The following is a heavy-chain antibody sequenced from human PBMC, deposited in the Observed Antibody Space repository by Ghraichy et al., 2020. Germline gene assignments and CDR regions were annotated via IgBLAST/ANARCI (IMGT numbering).Heavy chain of an antibody. J-gene: IGHJ4*02. V-gene: IGHV3-7*03. D-gene: IGHD3-22*01. CDR3: ARGGYYVDY. CDR2: INQDGSEK. CDR1: GFTVSSNY. Sequence: GGSLRLSCAASGFTVSSNYMSWVRQAPGKGLEWVANINQDGSEKNYVDSVKGRFSISRDNAKHSLDLQMNSLRAEDSAVYYCARGGYYVDYWGQGTLVTVSS.